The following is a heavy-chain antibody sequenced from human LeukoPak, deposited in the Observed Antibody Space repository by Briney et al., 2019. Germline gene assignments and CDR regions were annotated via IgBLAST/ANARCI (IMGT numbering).Heavy chain of an antibody. CDR1: GFTFSSYE. D-gene: IGHD5-24*01. Sequence: PGASLRLSCAASGFTFSSYEMNWVRQAPGKGLEWVSYRNRNGTSTYYADSVKGRFTISRDNAKNSLYLQMNSLRAEDTAVYYCAREGGGNNYYFDYWGQGTLVTVSS. CDR3: AREGGGNNYYFDY. V-gene: IGHV3-48*03. J-gene: IGHJ4*02. CDR2: RNRNGTST.